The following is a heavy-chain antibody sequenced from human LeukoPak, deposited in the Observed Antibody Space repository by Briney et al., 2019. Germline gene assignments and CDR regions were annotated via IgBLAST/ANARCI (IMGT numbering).Heavy chain of an antibody. V-gene: IGHV3-7*01. D-gene: IGHD3-3*01. Sequence: GGSLRLSCAASGFTFSSYWMSWVRQAPGKGLEGVANIKQDGSEKYYVDSVKGRFTISRDNAKNSLYLQMNSLRAEDTAVYYCARDGQDDFWSGYHFDYWGQGTLVTVSS. CDR1: GFTFSSYW. CDR3: ARDGQDDFWSGYHFDY. CDR2: IKQDGSEK. J-gene: IGHJ4*02.